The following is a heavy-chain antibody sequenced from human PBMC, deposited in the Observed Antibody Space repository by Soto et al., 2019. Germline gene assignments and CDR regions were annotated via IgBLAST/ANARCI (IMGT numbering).Heavy chain of an antibody. J-gene: IGHJ6*03. CDR3: ARVPLQKSCIHYYYYYMDV. Sequence: SETLSLTCTVSGGSISSGGYYWSWIRQHPGKGLEWIGYIYYSGSTNYNPSLKSRVTISVDTSKNQFSLKLSSVTAADTAVYYCARVPLQKSCIHYYYYYMDVWSEGTTVTVSS. CDR1: GGSISSGGYY. V-gene: IGHV4-61*08. CDR2: IYYSGST. D-gene: IGHD2-15*01.